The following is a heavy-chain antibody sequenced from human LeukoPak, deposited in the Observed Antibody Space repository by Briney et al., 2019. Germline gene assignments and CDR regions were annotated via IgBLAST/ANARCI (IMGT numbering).Heavy chain of an antibody. CDR1: GFTFGSYD. J-gene: IGHJ6*02. D-gene: IGHD3-10*01. CDR2: IGTAGDT. CDR3: ARGDVWFGELFTGYYYGMDV. V-gene: IGHV3-13*01. Sequence: RPGGSLRLSCAASGFTFGSYDMHWVRQATGKGLEWVSAIGTAGDTYYPGSVKGRFTISRENAKNSLYLQMNSLRAGDTAVYYCARGDVWFGELFTGYYYGMDVWGQGTTVTVSS.